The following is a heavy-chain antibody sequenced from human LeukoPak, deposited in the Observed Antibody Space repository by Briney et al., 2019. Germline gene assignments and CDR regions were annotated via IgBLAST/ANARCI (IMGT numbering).Heavy chain of an antibody. V-gene: IGHV4-59*01. CDR2: IYYSGST. CDR3: ASRRRREDYYYMDV. J-gene: IGHJ6*03. D-gene: IGHD1-14*01. CDR1: GGSISSYY. Sequence: PSETLSLTCTVSGGSISSYYWSWIRQPPGKGLEWIGYIYYSGSTNYNPSLKSRVTISVDTSKNQFSLKLSSVTAADTAVYYCASRRRREDYYYMDVWGKGTTVTVSS.